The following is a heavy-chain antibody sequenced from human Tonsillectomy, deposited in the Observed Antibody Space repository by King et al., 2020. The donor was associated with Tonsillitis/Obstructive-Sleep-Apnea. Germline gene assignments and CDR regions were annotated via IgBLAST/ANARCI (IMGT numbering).Heavy chain of an antibody. J-gene: IGHJ4*02. Sequence: VQLVQSGAEVKKPGASVKVSCKASGYTFTSHGISWVRQAPGQGLEWMGWISGYNGNTNYAQKLQGRVIMTTDTSTSAAYMELRSLRSDDTAVYYCARAGISIFAVVPVFDYWGQGTLVTVSS. CDR3: ARAGISIFAVVPVFDY. CDR2: ISGYNGNT. D-gene: IGHD3-3*01. CDR1: GYTFTSHG. V-gene: IGHV1-18*01.